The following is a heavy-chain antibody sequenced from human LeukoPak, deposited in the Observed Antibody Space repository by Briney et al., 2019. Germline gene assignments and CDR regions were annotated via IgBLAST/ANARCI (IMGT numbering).Heavy chain of an antibody. CDR1: GFTFKNYW. CDR2: IEADGTEK. V-gene: IGHV3-7*04. Sequence: GGSLRLSCVASGFTFKNYWMSWVRQAPGKGPEWVANIEADGTEKYYVDSVKRRFTVSRDNARNSLYLQMSSVRVEDTAVYYCARDPAAWDYWGQGTLVTVSS. J-gene: IGHJ4*02. CDR3: ARDPAAWDY. D-gene: IGHD6-13*01.